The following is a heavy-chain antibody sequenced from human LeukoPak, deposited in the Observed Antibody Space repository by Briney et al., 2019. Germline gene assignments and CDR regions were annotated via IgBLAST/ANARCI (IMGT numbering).Heavy chain of an antibody. CDR3: ARAGIAAGVGPGGDY. V-gene: IGHV3-21*01. Sequence: PGGSLRLSCAASGFTFSSYSMNWVRQAPGKGLEWVSSISSSSSYIYYADTVKGRFTISRDNAKNSLYLQMNSLRAEDTAVYYCARAGIAAGVGPGGDYWGQGTLVTVSS. CDR2: ISSSSSYI. CDR1: GFTFSSYS. D-gene: IGHD6-13*01. J-gene: IGHJ4*02.